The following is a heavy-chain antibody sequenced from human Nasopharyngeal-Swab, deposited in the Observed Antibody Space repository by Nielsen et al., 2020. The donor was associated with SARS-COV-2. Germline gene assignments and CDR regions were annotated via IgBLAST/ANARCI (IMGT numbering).Heavy chain of an antibody. V-gene: IGHV3-49*04. CDR2: IRSEANGGTA. J-gene: IGHJ4*02. CDR3: TGYSTIFY. D-gene: IGHD2-2*01. CDR1: GFTFGDYA. Sequence: GESLKISCTTSGFTFGDYAMSWVRQAPGKGLEWVGFIRSEANGGTAEYAVSVEGRFGISRDDSKSIAYLQMNSLKTEDTAVYYCTGYSTIFYWGQGTLVTVSS.